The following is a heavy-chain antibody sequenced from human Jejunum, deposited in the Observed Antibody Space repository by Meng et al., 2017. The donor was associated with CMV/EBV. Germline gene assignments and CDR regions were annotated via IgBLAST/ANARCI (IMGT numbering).Heavy chain of an antibody. D-gene: IGHD3-9*01. CDR2: ISGISSYI. V-gene: IGHV3-21*01. Sequence: FRTFTLIWLRHAPGKRLEWVSSISGISSYIDYADPVRGRFTISRDNAKNSLYLQMTRLRAEATAVYYCTCGNLPLRLDFYYGMDVWGHGTTVTVSS. J-gene: IGHJ6*02. CDR3: TCGNLPLRLDFYYGMDV. CDR1: FRTFT.